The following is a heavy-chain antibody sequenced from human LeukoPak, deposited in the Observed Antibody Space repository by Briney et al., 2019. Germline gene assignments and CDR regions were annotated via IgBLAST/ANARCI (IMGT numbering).Heavy chain of an antibody. CDR1: GFTFSSYW. CDR3: ARDAPIYYYDSSGYLMDY. Sequence: GGSLRLSCAASGFTFSSYWMSWVRLAPGKGLEWVANIKQDGSEKYYVDSVKGRFTISRDNAKNSLYLQMNSLRAEDTAVYYCARDAPIYYYDSSGYLMDYWGQGTLVTVSS. D-gene: IGHD3-22*01. J-gene: IGHJ4*02. CDR2: IKQDGSEK. V-gene: IGHV3-7*01.